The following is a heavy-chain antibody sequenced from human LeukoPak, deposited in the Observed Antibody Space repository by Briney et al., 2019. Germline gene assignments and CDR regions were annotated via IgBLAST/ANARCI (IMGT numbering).Heavy chain of an antibody. D-gene: IGHD6-6*01. CDR1: GFTFSSYS. CDR2: ISSSSSYI. J-gene: IGHJ4*02. CDR3: ARDKSAARGYYFDY. V-gene: IGHV3-21*01. Sequence: GGSLRLSCAASGFTFSSYSMNWVRQAPGKGLEWVSSISSSSSYIYYADSVKGRFTISRDNAKNSLYLQMNSLRAEDTAVYYCARDKSAARGYYFDYWGRGTLVLVSS.